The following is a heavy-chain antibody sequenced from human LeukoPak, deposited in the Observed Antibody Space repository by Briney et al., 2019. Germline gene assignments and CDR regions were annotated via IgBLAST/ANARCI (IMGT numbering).Heavy chain of an antibody. J-gene: IGHJ6*02. CDR3: ARGLRYCTNGVCYYYYGMDV. D-gene: IGHD2-8*01. CDR2: IYYSGST. Sequence: SQTLSLTCTVSGGSFSSGGYYWSWLRQHPGTGLEWIGYIYYSGSTYYNPSLRSRVTISVNTSKNQFSLKLSSVTAADTAVYYCARGLRYCTNGVCYYYYGMDVWGQGTTVTVSS. CDR1: GGSFSSGGYY. V-gene: IGHV4-31*03.